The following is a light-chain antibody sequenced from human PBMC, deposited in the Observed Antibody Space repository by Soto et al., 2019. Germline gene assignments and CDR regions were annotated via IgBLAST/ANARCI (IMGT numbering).Light chain of an antibody. CDR3: QQNGSLPIT. CDR1: QSLSSGY. J-gene: IGKJ5*01. V-gene: IGKV3-20*01. CDR2: SAS. Sequence: EIVLTQSPGILSLSPGERATLSCRASQSLSSGYLAWFQQKPGQTPRLLIYSASNRATGIPDRFSGSGSGTDFTLTISRLEPEDFVVYYCQQNGSLPITFGQGTRLEIK.